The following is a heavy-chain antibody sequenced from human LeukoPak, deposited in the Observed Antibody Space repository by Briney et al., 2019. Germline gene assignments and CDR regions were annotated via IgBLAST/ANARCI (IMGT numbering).Heavy chain of an antibody. Sequence: GGSLRLSCAASGFTFTTYAMNWVRQAPGKGLEWVSSISGTRHSIYYADSVKGRFTISRDDAKNSVYLQMNNLRAEDSAVYYCARAYTIADQFDYWGQGSLVTVSS. CDR1: GFTFTTYA. CDR2: ISGTRHSI. D-gene: IGHD4-11*01. V-gene: IGHV3-21*01. CDR3: ARAYTIADQFDY. J-gene: IGHJ4*02.